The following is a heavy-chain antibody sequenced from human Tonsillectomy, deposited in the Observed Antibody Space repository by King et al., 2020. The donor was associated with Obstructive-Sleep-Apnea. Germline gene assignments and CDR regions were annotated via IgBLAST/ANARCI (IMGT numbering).Heavy chain of an antibody. CDR2: IWYDGSNK. Sequence: QLVQSGGGVVQPGRSLRLSCAASGFTFSSYGMHWVRQAPGKGLEWVAVIWYDGSNKYYADSVKGRFTISRDNSKNTLYLQMNSLRAEDTAVYYCARRYFYVTTPPLDPGGRGPL. J-gene: IGHJ5*02. CDR1: GFTFSSYG. CDR3: ARRYFYVTTPPLDP. D-gene: IGHD3-10*02. V-gene: IGHV3-33*01.